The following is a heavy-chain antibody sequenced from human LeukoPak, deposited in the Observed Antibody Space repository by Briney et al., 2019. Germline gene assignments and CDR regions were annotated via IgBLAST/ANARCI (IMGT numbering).Heavy chain of an antibody. V-gene: IGHV4-59*12. CDR1: GGSISSYY. Sequence: PSETLSLTCTVSGGSISSYYWSWIRQPPGKGLEWIGYIYYSGSTNYNPSLKSRVTMSVDTSKNQFSLKLSSVTAADTAVYYCARDRSGDIVVVPAAWDDYYYYGMDVWGQGTTVTVSS. CDR3: ARDRSGDIVVVPAAWDDYYYYGMDV. J-gene: IGHJ6*02. CDR2: IYYSGST. D-gene: IGHD2-2*01.